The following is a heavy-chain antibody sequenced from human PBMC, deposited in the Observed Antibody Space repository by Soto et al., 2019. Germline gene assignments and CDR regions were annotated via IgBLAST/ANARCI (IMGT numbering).Heavy chain of an antibody. J-gene: IGHJ4*02. CDR2: IHQSGSA. D-gene: IGHD3-10*01. Sequence: ETLSLSCAVAGGSIRSDSWRSWVRQPPGKGLEWLGEIHQSGSANYDPSVKSRVTLSMDKTKNQFSLKLTSVTAADTAVYYCARVEFGKFGAYWGQGTPVTASS. CDR3: ARVEFGKFGAY. V-gene: IGHV4-4*02. CDR1: GGSIRSDSW.